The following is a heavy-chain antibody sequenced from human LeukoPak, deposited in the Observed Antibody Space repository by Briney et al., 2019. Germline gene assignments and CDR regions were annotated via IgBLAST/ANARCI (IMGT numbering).Heavy chain of an antibody. CDR2: IIPIFGTA. J-gene: IGHJ5*02. Sequence: GASVKVSCKASGGTFSSYAISWVRQAPGQGLEWMGGIIPIFGTANYAQKFQGRVTITADESTSTAYMELSSLRSVDTAVYYCARDCNYDYVWGSYRYCWFDPWGQGTLVTVSS. V-gene: IGHV1-69*13. CDR3: ARDCNYDYVWGSYRYCWFDP. D-gene: IGHD3-16*02. CDR1: GGTFSSYA.